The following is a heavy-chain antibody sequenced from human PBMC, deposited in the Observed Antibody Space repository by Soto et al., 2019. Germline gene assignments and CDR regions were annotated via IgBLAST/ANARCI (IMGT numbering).Heavy chain of an antibody. CDR3: ARAQRDTTGRHYLDY. Sequence: QVHLVQSGAEVKKPGASVKVSCRASGYSFTSYYIYWIRQAPGQGLEWMGRIDPSGGGTRYAQNFQGRVTMTRDTSTSSAYMELGSLRSEETAVYYCARAQRDTTGRHYLDYWGQGSLVTVSS. CDR2: IDPSGGGT. V-gene: IGHV1-46*03. D-gene: IGHD3-10*01. J-gene: IGHJ4*01. CDR1: GYSFTSYY.